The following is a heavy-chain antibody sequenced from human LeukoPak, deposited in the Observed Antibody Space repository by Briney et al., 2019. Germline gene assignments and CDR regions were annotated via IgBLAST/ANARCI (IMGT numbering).Heavy chain of an antibody. CDR1: GFSFISYE. J-gene: IGHJ4*02. CDR2: ISTSGNTI. V-gene: IGHV3-48*03. D-gene: IGHD5-18*01. Sequence: GGSLRLSCAASGFSFISYEMNWVRQAPGKGLEWVSCISTSGNTIYYADSVKGRFTVSRDNAWNSLFLQLNSLRAEDTAVYYCARDGPGYSFDSWGQGTLVTVSS. CDR3: ARDGPGYSFDS.